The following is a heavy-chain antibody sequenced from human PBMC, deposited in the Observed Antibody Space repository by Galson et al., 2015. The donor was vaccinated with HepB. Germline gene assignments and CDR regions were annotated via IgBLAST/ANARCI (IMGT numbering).Heavy chain of an antibody. CDR3: GRDPGSGSYSDY. J-gene: IGHJ4*02. V-gene: IGHV1-18*01. Sequence: SVKVSCKASGYTFTSYGITWVRQAPGQGLEWMGWILAYNGDTNYAQDLQGRVTMTTDTPTGTAYMELRGLTSDDTAVYYCGRDPGSGSYSDYWGQGTLVTVSS. CDR1: GYTFTSYG. CDR2: ILAYNGDT. D-gene: IGHD1-26*01.